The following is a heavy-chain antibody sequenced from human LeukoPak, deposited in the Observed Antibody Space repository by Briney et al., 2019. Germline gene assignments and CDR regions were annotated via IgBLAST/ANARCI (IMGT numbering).Heavy chain of an antibody. J-gene: IGHJ4*02. CDR3: AHWGSSGPFDY. CDR2: ISYDGSNK. Sequence: SGGSLRLSCAASGFTFSSYGMHRVRQAPGKGLEWVAVISYDGSNKYYADSVKGRFTISRDNSKNALYLRMNSLRAEDTAVYYCAHWGSSGPFDYWGQGTLVTVSS. CDR1: GFTFSSYG. V-gene: IGHV3-30*03. D-gene: IGHD6-6*01.